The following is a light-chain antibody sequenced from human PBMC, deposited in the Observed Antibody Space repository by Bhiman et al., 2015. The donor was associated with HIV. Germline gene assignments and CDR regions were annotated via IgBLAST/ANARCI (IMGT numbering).Light chain of an antibody. CDR2: DVS. Sequence: QSALTQPASVSGSPGQSITISCTGTSSDVGGYNYVSWYQQYPGKAPKLMIYDVSNRPSGVPNRFSGSKSDNTASLTISGLQAEDEADYYCSSYTTSSTXVFGTGTKVTV. V-gene: IGLV2-14*03. CDR1: SSDVGGYNY. J-gene: IGLJ1*01. CDR3: SSYTTSSTXV.